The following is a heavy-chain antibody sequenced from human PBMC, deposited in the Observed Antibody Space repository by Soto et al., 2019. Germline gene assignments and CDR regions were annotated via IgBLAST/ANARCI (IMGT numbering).Heavy chain of an antibody. V-gene: IGHV4-39*01. D-gene: IGHD3-22*01. CDR2: IYYSGST. J-gene: IGHJ4*02. Sequence: SETLSLTCTVSGGSISSSSYYWGWIRQPPGKGLEWIGSIYYSGSTYYNPSLKSRVTISVDTSKNQFSLKLSSVTAADTAVYYCASRSRYYDSSGSRSPFDYWGQGTLVTVSS. CDR1: GGSISSSSYY. CDR3: ASRSRYYDSSGSRSPFDY.